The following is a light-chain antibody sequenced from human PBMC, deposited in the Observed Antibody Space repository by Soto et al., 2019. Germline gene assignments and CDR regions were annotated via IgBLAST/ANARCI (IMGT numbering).Light chain of an antibody. CDR2: EVS. V-gene: IGLV2-14*01. Sequence: QSALTQPASVSGSPGQSITISCTGTSSDIDGFNYVSWYQQHPGKAPKLMIYEVSNRPSGVSNRFSGSKSGNTASLTISGLQAEDEADYYCTSYRSSSSPYVVFGGGTKLTVL. CDR1: SSDIDGFNY. J-gene: IGLJ2*01. CDR3: TSYRSSSSPYVV.